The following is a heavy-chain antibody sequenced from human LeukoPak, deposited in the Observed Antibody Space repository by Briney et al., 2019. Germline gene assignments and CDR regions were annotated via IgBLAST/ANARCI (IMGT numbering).Heavy chain of an antibody. V-gene: IGHV3-21*01. J-gene: IGHJ4*02. Sequence: GGALRLSCAASGFTFSSYSMNWVRQAPGKGLEWVSSISSSSSYVYYADSVKGRFTISRDNAKNSLYLQMNSLRAEDTAVYYCARDSAPDIVVVPATDWGQGTLVTVSS. CDR3: ARDSAPDIVVVPATD. D-gene: IGHD2-2*01. CDR2: ISSSSSYV. CDR1: GFTFSSYS.